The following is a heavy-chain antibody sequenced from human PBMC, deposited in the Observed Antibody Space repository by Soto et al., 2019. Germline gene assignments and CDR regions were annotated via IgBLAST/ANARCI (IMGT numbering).Heavy chain of an antibody. Sequence: SETLSLTCTVSGGPIRSYYWSWIRQPPGKGLEWIGYIYYSGSTNYNPSLKSRVTISVDTSKNQFSLKVSSVTAADTAVYYCGGHYCCGGSCYLDYYYYVDFGGKGTTVTVSS. CDR3: GGHYCCGGSCYLDYYYYVDF. J-gene: IGHJ6*03. V-gene: IGHV4-59*01. CDR1: GGPIRSYY. CDR2: IYYSGST. D-gene: IGHD2-15*01.